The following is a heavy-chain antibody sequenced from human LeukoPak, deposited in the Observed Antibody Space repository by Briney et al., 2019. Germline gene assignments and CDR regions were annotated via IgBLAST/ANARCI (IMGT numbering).Heavy chain of an antibody. D-gene: IGHD6-13*01. CDR2: INHSGST. Sequence: SETLSFTCAVYGGSFSGYYWSWIRQPPGKGLEWIGEINHSGSTNYNPSLKSRVTISVDTSKNQFSLKLSSVTAADTAVYYCARGPRSSWYLDYWGQGTLVTVSS. J-gene: IGHJ4*02. CDR3: ARGPRSSWYLDY. CDR1: GGSFSGYY. V-gene: IGHV4-34*01.